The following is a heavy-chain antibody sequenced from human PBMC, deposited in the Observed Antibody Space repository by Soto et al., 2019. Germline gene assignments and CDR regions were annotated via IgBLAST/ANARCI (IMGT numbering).Heavy chain of an antibody. Sequence: ASVKVCCKASGYTFTSYAMHWVRQAPGQRLEWMGWINAGNGNTKYSQKFQGRVTITRDTSASTAYMELSSLRSEDTAVYYCAREPLVNSGYDSTFDYWGQGTLVTVSS. CDR1: GYTFTSYA. J-gene: IGHJ4*02. CDR3: AREPLVNSGYDSTFDY. D-gene: IGHD5-12*01. V-gene: IGHV1-3*01. CDR2: INAGNGNT.